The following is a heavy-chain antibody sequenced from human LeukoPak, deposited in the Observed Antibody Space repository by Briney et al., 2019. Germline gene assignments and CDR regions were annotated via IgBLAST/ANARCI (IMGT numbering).Heavy chain of an antibody. CDR1: GFTIDGYT. V-gene: IGHV3-21*01. CDR3: ATQPELPGWFDS. Sequence: GGSLRLSCAASGFTIDGYTLSWVRQAPGKGLEWVASITRGSNFVDYGDSVKGRVTISRENAQNSLYVQMNSLRAEDTAVYYCATQPELPGWFDSWGQGTLVTVSS. J-gene: IGHJ5*01. D-gene: IGHD1-14*01. CDR2: ITRGSNFV.